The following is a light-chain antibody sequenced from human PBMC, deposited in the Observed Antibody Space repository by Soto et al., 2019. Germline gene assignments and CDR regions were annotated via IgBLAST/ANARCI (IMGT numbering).Light chain of an antibody. J-gene: IGKJ2*01. V-gene: IGKV3-20*01. CDR1: QSVSSSY. CDR2: AAS. Sequence: EIVLTQSPATLSLSPGERATLSCRASQSVSSSYLAWYQQKPGQAPRLLIYAASSRATGIPDRFSGSGSGTDFTLTISRLEPEDFAVYYCQQYDSPPRYTFGQGNKLEIK. CDR3: QQYDSPPRYT.